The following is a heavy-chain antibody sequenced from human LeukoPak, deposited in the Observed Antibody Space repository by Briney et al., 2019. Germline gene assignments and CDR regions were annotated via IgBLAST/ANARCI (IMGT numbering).Heavy chain of an antibody. Sequence: PSETLSLTCTVSGGSISSKIYYWGWIRQPPGKGLEWIGSISYSGTTYYNPSLKSRVTISVDTSKNHFSLRLSSVTAADTAVYYCARAPRKSSPLDYWGQGTLVTVSS. J-gene: IGHJ4*02. CDR2: ISYSGTT. V-gene: IGHV4-39*02. CDR1: GGSISSKIYY. CDR3: ARAPRKSSPLDY.